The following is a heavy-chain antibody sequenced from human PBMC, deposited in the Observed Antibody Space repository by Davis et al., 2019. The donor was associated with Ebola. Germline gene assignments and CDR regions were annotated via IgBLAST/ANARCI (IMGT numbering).Heavy chain of an antibody. Sequence: ASVKVSCKASGYRFTSYYIAWVRQAPGQGLEWMGWISGYNGKTDYAQIVQGRVSMTVDTSTSTAYMELRSLRSDDTALYFCARADPSDPEDYWGQGTVVTVSS. J-gene: IGHJ4*02. D-gene: IGHD2-2*01. CDR1: GYRFTSYY. V-gene: IGHV1-18*01. CDR2: ISGYNGKT. CDR3: ARADPSDPEDY.